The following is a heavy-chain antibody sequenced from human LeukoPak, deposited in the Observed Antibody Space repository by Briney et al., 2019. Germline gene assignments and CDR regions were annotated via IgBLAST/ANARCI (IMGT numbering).Heavy chain of an antibody. CDR1: DDSITMYY. CDR2: IYYSGST. D-gene: IGHD2-2*02. V-gene: IGHV4-59*12. Sequence: SETLSLTCTVSDDSITMYYWTWIRQPPGKGLEWIASIYYSGSTYYNPSLKSRVTISVDTSKNQFSLKLSSVTAADTAVYYCARGRGAPIRVFDYWGQGTLVTVSS. CDR3: ARGRGAPIRVFDY. J-gene: IGHJ4*02.